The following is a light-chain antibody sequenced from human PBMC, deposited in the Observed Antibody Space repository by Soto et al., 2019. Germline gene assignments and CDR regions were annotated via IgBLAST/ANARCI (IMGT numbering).Light chain of an antibody. CDR1: SSDVGSYNR. J-gene: IGLJ1*01. Sequence: QSALTQPPSVSGSPGQSVAISCTGTSSDVGSYNRVSWYQQPPGTAPKVMIYEVSNRPSGVPDRFSGSKSGNTASLTISGLQAEDEADYYCSSYTISSTSVFGTGTKVTVL. CDR3: SSYTISSTSV. CDR2: EVS. V-gene: IGLV2-18*02.